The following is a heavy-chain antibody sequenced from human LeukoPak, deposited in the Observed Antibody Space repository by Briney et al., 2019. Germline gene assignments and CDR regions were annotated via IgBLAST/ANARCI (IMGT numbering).Heavy chain of an antibody. CDR1: GSTFSSYA. CDR3: AKPTDPGWVRMSYES. J-gene: IGHJ5*02. V-gene: IGHV3-23*01. Sequence: GESLRLSCAASGSTFSSYAMNWVRQAPGKGLEWVSAISGSGDSTHYADSVKGRFTISRDSSRNTLYLQMNSLRAEDTAVYYCAKPTDPGWVRMSYESWGQGTLVIVSS. CDR2: ISGSGDST. D-gene: IGHD5-12*01.